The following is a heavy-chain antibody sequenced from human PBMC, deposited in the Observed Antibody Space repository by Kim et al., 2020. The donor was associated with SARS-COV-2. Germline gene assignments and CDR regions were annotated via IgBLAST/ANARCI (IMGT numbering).Heavy chain of an antibody. J-gene: IGHJ4*02. Sequence: GGSLRLSCAASGFTFSNAWMSWVRQAPGKGLEWVGRIKSKTDGGTTDYAAPVKGRFTISRDDSKNTLYLQMNSLKTEDTAVYYCTTGGGQGDYIWGSYRYTAGGEETRGGYWGQGTLVTVSS. D-gene: IGHD3-16*02. CDR3: TTGGGQGDYIWGSYRYTAGGEETRGGY. V-gene: IGHV3-15*01. CDR1: GFTFSNAW. CDR2: IKSKTDGGTT.